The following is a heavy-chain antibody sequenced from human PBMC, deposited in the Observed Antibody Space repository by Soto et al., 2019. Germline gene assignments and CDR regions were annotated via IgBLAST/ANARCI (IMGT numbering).Heavy chain of an antibody. J-gene: IGHJ3*01. CDR2: IGGGDT. CDR1: GFTFNTYA. V-gene: IGHV3-23*01. Sequence: EVRLLESGGGLVQPGGSLRLSCAASGFTFNTYAMSWVRQAPGKGLEWVAGIGGGDTHYADSVTGRFTISRDDSKSTVSLQMKSLRVEDTVVYYCAKDRMNFNSVWDPFDVWGQGTLVTVSS. CDR3: AKDRMNFNSVWDPFDV. D-gene: IGHD2-15*01.